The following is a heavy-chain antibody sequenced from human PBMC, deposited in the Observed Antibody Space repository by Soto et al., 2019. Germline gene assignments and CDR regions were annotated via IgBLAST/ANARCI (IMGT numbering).Heavy chain of an antibody. V-gene: IGHV4-59*01. J-gene: IGHJ5*02. CDR1: GVSISSYY. D-gene: IGHD3-9*01. CDR2: IYHSGTT. CDR3: ARENLRWFDP. Sequence: SETLSLTCTVSGVSISSYYWSWIRQPPGKGLEWIGYIYHSGTTSYNPSLESRVTISIDTSKKQVSLELTSVTAADTAVYYCARENLRWFDPWGQGTQVTVSS.